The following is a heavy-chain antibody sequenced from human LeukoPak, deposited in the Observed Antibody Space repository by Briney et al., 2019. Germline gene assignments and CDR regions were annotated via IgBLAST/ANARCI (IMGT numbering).Heavy chain of an antibody. V-gene: IGHV4-59*08. J-gene: IGHJ5*02. CDR1: GGSIISYY. Sequence: PSETLSLTCTVSGGSIISYYWSWIRQPPGKGLEWIGYIYYSGSTNYNPSLKSRVTISVDTSKNQFSLKLSSVTAADTAVYYCTRGGGIRLTIFGVVIPWFDPWGQGTLVTVSS. CDR2: IYYSGST. D-gene: IGHD3-3*01. CDR3: TRGGGIRLTIFGVVIPWFDP.